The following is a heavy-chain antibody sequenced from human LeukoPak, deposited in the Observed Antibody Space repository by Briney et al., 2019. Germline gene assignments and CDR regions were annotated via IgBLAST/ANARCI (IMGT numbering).Heavy chain of an antibody. Sequence: GGSLRLSCAASGFTFTSYSMNWVRQAPGKGLEWVSSMNSASTNIYYADSVKGRFTISRDNAKNSLFLQMNSLIDEDTAVYFCARDFRSHTTADAFDLWGQGTMVTVSS. CDR2: MNSASTNI. J-gene: IGHJ3*01. V-gene: IGHV3-21*06. CDR1: GFTFTSYS. D-gene: IGHD1-1*01. CDR3: ARDFRSHTTADAFDL.